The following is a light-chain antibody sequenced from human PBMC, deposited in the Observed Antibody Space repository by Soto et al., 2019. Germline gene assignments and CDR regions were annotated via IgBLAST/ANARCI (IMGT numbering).Light chain of an antibody. V-gene: IGLV2-14*01. J-gene: IGLJ2*01. CDR3: PSYSSGSSLLI. Sequence: QSVLTQPASVSGSPGQSITISCTGTSSDVGDYNYVSWYRQHPGNAPKLIIYEITNRPSGISNRFSGSKSGNTASLTISGLQADDESYYYCPSYSSGSSLLIFGGGTKLTVL. CDR1: SSDVGDYNY. CDR2: EIT.